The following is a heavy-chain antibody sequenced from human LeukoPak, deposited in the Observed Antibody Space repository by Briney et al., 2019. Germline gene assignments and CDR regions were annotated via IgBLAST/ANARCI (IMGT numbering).Heavy chain of an antibody. J-gene: IGHJ2*01. CDR1: GGSISSYY. CDR2: IYYSGST. Sequence: SETLSLTCTVSGGSISSYYWSWIRQPPGKGLEWIGYIYYSGSTNYNPSLKSRVTISEDTSKNQFSLRLSSVTAADTAVYYCARSDRDLRFFDLWGRGTLVTVSS. CDR3: ARSDRDLRFFDL. V-gene: IGHV4-59*01.